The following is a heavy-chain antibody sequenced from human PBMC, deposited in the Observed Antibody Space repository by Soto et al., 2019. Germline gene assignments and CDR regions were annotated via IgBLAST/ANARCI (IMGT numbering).Heavy chain of an antibody. D-gene: IGHD2-8*01. CDR3: ARVLFTNHQCFFDF. J-gene: IGHJ4*02. V-gene: IGHV3-11*01. CDR2: VSYSATTI. Sequence: LRLSCAASGFTFSDYYMSWIRQAPGKGLEWVSYVSYSATTIHYADSVKGRFTISRDNPKNSLYLQMNSLRAEDTAVYYCARVLFTNHQCFFDFWGQGTLVTVSS. CDR1: GFTFSDYY.